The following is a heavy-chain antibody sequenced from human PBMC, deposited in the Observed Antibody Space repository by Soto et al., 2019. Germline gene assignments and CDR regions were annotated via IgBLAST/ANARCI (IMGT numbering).Heavy chain of an antibody. CDR3: ARGAYNYDSSGLSY. Sequence: EVQLVESGGGLVQPGGSLRLSCAASGFTFSSYSMKWVRQAPGKGLEWVSYISSSSSTIYYADSVKGRFTISRDNAKNSLSLQMNSLRADDTAVYYFARGAYNYDSSGLSYWGQGTLVSVSS. V-gene: IGHV3-48*01. CDR1: GFTFSSYS. J-gene: IGHJ4*02. CDR2: ISSSSSTI. D-gene: IGHD3-22*01.